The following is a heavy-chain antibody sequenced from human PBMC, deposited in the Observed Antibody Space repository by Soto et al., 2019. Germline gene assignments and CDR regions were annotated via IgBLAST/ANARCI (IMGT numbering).Heavy chain of an antibody. Sequence: SETLSLTCTVSGGSVSSGSYYWSWIRQPPGKGLEWIGYIYYSGSTNYNPSLKSRVTISVDTSKNQFSLKLSSVTAADTAVYYCARESLTIFGVVTNRSFDYWGQGTLVTVSS. V-gene: IGHV4-61*01. J-gene: IGHJ4*02. CDR2: IYYSGST. CDR3: ARESLTIFGVVTNRSFDY. D-gene: IGHD3-3*01. CDR1: GGSVSSGSYY.